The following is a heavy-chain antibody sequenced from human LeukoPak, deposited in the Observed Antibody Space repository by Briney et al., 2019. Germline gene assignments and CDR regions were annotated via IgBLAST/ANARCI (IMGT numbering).Heavy chain of an antibody. D-gene: IGHD6-13*01. CDR3: AREATQPSRWFDP. V-gene: IGHV4-4*07. CDR2: IYSSVTT. CDR1: GGSISSYS. J-gene: IGHJ5*02. Sequence: SETLSLTCTVSGGSISSYSWSWIGQPAGKGLEWIGRIYSSVTTNYNPSLNSRVTMSLDTSKNQFSLNLTSVTAADTAVYYCAREATQPSRWFDPWGQGTLVTVSS.